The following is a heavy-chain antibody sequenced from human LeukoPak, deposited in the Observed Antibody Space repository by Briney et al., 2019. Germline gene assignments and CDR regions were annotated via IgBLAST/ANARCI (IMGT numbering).Heavy chain of an antibody. V-gene: IGHV3-30*18. J-gene: IGHJ3*02. D-gene: IGHD3-3*02. CDR2: ISYDGSNK. CDR1: GFTFSSYG. Sequence: GGSLRLSCAASGFTFSSYGMHWVRQAPGKGLEWVAVISYDGSNKYYADSVKGRFTISRDNSKNTQYLQMNSLRAEDTALYYCAKSRLSSINDAFDIWGQGTMVTVSS. CDR3: AKSRLSSINDAFDI.